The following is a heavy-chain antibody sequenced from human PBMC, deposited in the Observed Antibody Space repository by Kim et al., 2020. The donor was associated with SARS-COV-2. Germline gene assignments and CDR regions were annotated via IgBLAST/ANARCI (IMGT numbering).Heavy chain of an antibody. CDR3: ARGGGFYYDSSTSAFDI. V-gene: IGHV4-34*01. CDR2: INHSGST. CDR1: GGSFSGYY. Sequence: SETLSLTCAVYGGSFSGYYWSWIRQPPGKGLEWIGEINHSGSTNYNPSLKSRVTISVDMSKNQFSLKLSSVTAADTAVYYCARGGGFYYDSSTSAFDIWGQGTMVTVSS. D-gene: IGHD3-22*01. J-gene: IGHJ3*02.